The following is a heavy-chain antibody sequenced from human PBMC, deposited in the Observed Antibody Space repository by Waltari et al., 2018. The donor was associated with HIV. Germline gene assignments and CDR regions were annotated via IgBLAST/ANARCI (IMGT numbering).Heavy chain of an antibody. CDR2: IKSKTDGGTT. CDR3: TIRTIFGALQH. J-gene: IGHJ1*01. D-gene: IGHD3-3*01. Sequence: EVQLLESGGGLVKPGGSLRLSCAASGFTFRNAWMSWVRQAPGKGLEWVGRIKSKTDGGTTDYAAPVKGRFTISRDDSKNTLYLQMNSLKTEDTAVYYCTIRTIFGALQHWGQGTLVTVSS. V-gene: IGHV3-15*01. CDR1: GFTFRNAW.